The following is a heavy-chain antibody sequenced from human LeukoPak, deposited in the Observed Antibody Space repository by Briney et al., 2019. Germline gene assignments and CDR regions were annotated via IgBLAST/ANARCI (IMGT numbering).Heavy chain of an antibody. D-gene: IGHD3-10*01. Sequence: PVKVSCKASGGTFSSYAISWVRQAPGQGLEWMGRIIPILGIANYAQKFQGRVTITADKSTSTAYMELSSLRSEDTAVYYCATDSLNYGSGSYYYYGMDVWGQGTTVTVSS. CDR2: IIPILGIA. V-gene: IGHV1-69*04. CDR3: ATDSLNYGSGSYYYYGMDV. CDR1: GGTFSSYA. J-gene: IGHJ6*02.